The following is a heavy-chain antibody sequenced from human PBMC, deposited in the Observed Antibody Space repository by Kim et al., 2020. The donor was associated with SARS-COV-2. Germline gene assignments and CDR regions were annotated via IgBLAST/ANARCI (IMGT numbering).Heavy chain of an antibody. Sequence: SETLSLTCTVSGGSISTYYWSWIRQPPGKGLEWIGYIYYIGSTNYNPSLKSRVTMSVDTSKNQFSLKLSSVTAADTAVYYCARGLAIFGRSNWFDPWGQGTLVTVSS. CDR1: GGSISTYY. V-gene: IGHV4-59*01. CDR2: IYYIGST. D-gene: IGHD3-3*01. J-gene: IGHJ5*02. CDR3: ARGLAIFGRSNWFDP.